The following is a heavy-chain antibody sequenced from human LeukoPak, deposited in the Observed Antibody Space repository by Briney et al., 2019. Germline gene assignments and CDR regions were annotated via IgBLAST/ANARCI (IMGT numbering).Heavy chain of an antibody. CDR2: IYYSGST. CDR3: ARDSYGSGSSYNDYYYYMDV. V-gene: IGHV4-59*01. CDR1: GGSISSYY. Sequence: PSETLSLTCTVSGGSISSYYWSWIRQPPGKGLEWIGYIYYSGSTNYDPSLKSRVTISVDTSKNQFSLKLSSVTAADTAVYYCARDSYGSGSSYNDYYYYMDVWGKGTTVTIS. J-gene: IGHJ6*03. D-gene: IGHD3-10*01.